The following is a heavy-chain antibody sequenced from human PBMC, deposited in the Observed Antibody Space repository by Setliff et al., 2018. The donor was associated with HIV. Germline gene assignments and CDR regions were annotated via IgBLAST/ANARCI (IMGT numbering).Heavy chain of an antibody. D-gene: IGHD3-10*01. CDR2: VDTTGNT. CDR1: GGSISSGSYY. V-gene: IGHV4-61*02. CDR3: ARDVRWELFPRYLFYYYMDV. J-gene: IGHJ6*03. Sequence: SETLSLTCNVSGGSISSGSYYWTWIRQPAGKGLEWIGRVDTTGNTNYNPSLNSRVTIFRDTNKNQFFLDLRSVTAADSAIYYCARDVRWELFPRYLFYYYMDVWGKGTTVTVSS.